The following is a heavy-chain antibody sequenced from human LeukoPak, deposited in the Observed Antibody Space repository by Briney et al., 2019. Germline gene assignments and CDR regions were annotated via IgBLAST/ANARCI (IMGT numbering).Heavy chain of an antibody. J-gene: IGHJ4*02. CDR2: IYWNDDK. CDR1: GFSLSTSGVG. CDR3: AHSLEWGLHDY. V-gene: IGHV2-5*01. D-gene: IGHD1-26*01. Sequence: SGPTLVNPTQTLTLTCTFSGFSLSTSGVGVGWIRQPPGKALEWLALIYWNDDKRYSPSLKSRLTITKDTSKNLVVLIMTNMVPVDTATYYCAHSLEWGLHDYWGQGTLVTVSS.